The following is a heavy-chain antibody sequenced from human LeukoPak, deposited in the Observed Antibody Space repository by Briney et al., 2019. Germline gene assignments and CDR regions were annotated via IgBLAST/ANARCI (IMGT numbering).Heavy chain of an antibody. V-gene: IGHV3-21*01. J-gene: IGHJ4*02. CDR3: ASASGAYDYVWGSYRYLDY. D-gene: IGHD3-16*02. CDR1: GFTFSSYS. Sequence: GSLRLSCAASGFTFSSYSMNWVRQAPGKGLEWVSSISSSSSYIYYADSVKGRFTISRDNAKNSLYLQMNSLRAEDAAVYYCASASGAYDYVWGSYRYLDYWGQGTLVTVSS. CDR2: ISSSSSYI.